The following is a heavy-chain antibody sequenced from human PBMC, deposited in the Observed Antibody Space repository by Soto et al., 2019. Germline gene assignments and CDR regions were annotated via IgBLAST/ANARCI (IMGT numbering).Heavy chain of an antibody. CDR1: GVTVSRYA. Sequence: PGGSLRLSCADSGVTVSRYAMSWVRQAPGKGLEWVSAISGSGGSTYYADSVKGRFTISRDNSKKTLYLQMNSLRPEDTALYYCAKDEYYYSRSGYYIFDFWGQGTLVTVSS. CDR3: AKDEYYYSRSGYYIFDF. CDR2: ISGSGGST. D-gene: IGHD3-22*01. V-gene: IGHV3-23*01. J-gene: IGHJ4*02.